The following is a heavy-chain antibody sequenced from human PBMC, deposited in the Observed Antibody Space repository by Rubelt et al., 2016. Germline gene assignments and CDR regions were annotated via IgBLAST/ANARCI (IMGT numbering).Heavy chain of an antibody. CDR3: ARDLGYDFWSGYYDY. D-gene: IGHD3-3*01. CDR2: INPNSGGT. Sequence: QVQLVQSGAEVKKPGASVKVSCKASGYTFTGYYMHWVRQAPGQGLEWMGWINPNSGGTNYSQKFQGWVTMTRDTSISTAYMELSRLRSDDTAVYYCARDLGYDFWSGYYDYWGQGTLVTVSS. CDR1: GYTFTGYY. V-gene: IGHV1-2*04. J-gene: IGHJ4*02.